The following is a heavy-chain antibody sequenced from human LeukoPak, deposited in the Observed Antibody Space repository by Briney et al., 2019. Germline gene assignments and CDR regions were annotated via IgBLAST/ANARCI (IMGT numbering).Heavy chain of an antibody. D-gene: IGHD7-27*01. J-gene: IGHJ4*02. CDR1: GGTFSSYA. CDR2: IIPIFGTA. Sequence: SVKVSCKASGGTFSSYAISWVRQAPGQGLEWMGGIIPIFGTANYAQKFQGRVTITADESTSTAYMELSSLRSEDTAIYYCVRTPPNWGFDYWGQGTLVTVSS. V-gene: IGHV1-69*13. CDR3: VRTPPNWGFDY.